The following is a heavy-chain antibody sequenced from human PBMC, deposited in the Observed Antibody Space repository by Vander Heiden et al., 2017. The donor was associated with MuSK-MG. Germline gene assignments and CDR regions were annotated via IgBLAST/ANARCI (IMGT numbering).Heavy chain of an antibody. D-gene: IGHD2-8*02. CDR3: ASSSLVVYANDEGYFDY. CDR2: IYSCGST. J-gene: IGHJ4*02. Sequence: EVQLVESGGGLIQPGGSLRLSCAASGFTVSSNYMSWVRQAPGKGLEWVSVIYSCGSTYYADSVKGRFTISRDNSKNTLYLQMNSLRAEDTAVYYCASSSLVVYANDEGYFDYWGQGTLVTVSS. CDR1: GFTVSSNY. V-gene: IGHV3-66*03.